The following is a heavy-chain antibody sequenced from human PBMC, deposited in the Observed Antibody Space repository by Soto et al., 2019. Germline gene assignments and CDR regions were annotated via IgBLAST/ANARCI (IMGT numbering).Heavy chain of an antibody. V-gene: IGHV1-69*06. D-gene: IGHD3-10*01. J-gene: IGHJ6*02. CDR2: IIPIFGTA. CDR1: GGTFSSYA. Sequence: GASVKVSCKASGGTFSSYAISWVRQAPGQGLEWMGGIIPIFGTANYAQKFQGRVTITADKSTSTAYMELSSLRSEDTAVYYCAGSSTPGYYYGMDVWGQGTTVTVSS. CDR3: AGSSTPGYYYGMDV.